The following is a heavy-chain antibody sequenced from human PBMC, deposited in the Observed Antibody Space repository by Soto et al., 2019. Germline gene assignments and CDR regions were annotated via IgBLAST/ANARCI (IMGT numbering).Heavy chain of an antibody. CDR2: IYSSGST. J-gene: IGHJ6*02. CDR1: GVSISSYY. V-gene: IGHV4-59*01. CDR3: ARRPSGNLYDFWSGSPRHNYYYYGMDV. D-gene: IGHD3-3*01. Sequence: PSETLSLACTVSGVSISSYYWSWIRQPPGKGLEWIGYIYSSGSTNYNPSLKSRVTISVDTSKNQFSLKLTSVTAADTAMYYCARRPSGNLYDFWSGSPRHNYYYYGMDVWGQGTTVTVSS.